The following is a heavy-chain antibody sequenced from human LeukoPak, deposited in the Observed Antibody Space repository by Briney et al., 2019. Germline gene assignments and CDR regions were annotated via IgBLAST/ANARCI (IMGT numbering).Heavy chain of an antibody. CDR1: GYTFTGYY. J-gene: IGHJ5*02. CDR3: ARDWSYNWKGGWFDP. Sequence: GASVKVSCKASGYTFTGYYMHWVRQAPGQGLEGMGWINPNSGGTNYAQKFQGRVTMTRDTSISTAYMELSRLRSDDTAVYYCARDWSYNWKGGWFDPWGQGTLVTVSS. CDR2: INPNSGGT. V-gene: IGHV1-2*02. D-gene: IGHD1-20*01.